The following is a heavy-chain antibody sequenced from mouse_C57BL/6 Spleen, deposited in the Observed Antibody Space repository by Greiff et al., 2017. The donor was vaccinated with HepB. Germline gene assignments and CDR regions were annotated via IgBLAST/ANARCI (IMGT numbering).Heavy chain of an antibody. D-gene: IGHD3-2*02. V-gene: IGHV1-50*01. CDR2: IDPSDSYT. J-gene: IGHJ3*01. CDR3: AYSSGYVPWLAY. Sequence: QVQLKQPGAELVKPGASVKLSCKASGYTFTSYWMQWVKQRPGQGLEWIGEIDPSDSYTNYNQKFKGKATLTVDTSSSTAYMQLSSLTSEDSAVYYGAYSSGYVPWLAYWGQGTLVTVSA. CDR1: GYTFTSYW.